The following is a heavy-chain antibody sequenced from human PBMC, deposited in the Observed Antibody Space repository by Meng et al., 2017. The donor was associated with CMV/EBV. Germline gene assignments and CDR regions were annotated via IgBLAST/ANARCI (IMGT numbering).Heavy chain of an antibody. CDR3: ARAGSSSSAFGDYYYYGMDV. CDR1: GFTFSDYY. Sequence: GESLKISCAASGFTFSDYYMSWIRQAPGKGLEWVSYISSSGSTIYYADSVKGRFTISRDNAKNSLYLQMNSLRAEDTAVYYCARAGSSSSAFGDYYYYGMDVWGQGTTVTVSS. D-gene: IGHD6-6*01. V-gene: IGHV3-11*01. J-gene: IGHJ6*02. CDR2: ISSSGSTI.